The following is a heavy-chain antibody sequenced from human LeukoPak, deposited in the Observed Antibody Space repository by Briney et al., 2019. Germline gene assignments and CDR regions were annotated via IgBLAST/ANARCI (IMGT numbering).Heavy chain of an antibody. CDR2: IIPILGIA. J-gene: IGHJ4*02. CDR3: AIDLTIFGVAH. V-gene: IGHV1-69*04. D-gene: IGHD3-3*01. CDR1: GGTFSSYA. Sequence: SVKVSCKASGGTFSSYAISWVRQAPGQGLEWMGRIIPILGIANYAQKFQGRVTITSDKSTSTAYIELSSLRSEEPAVYYCAIDLTIFGVAHWGQGTLVTVSS.